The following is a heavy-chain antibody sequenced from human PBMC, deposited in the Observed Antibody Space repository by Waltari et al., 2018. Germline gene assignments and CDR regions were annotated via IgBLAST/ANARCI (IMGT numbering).Heavy chain of an antibody. CDR3: ARFGSLAYCGGDCYYAFDI. D-gene: IGHD2-21*01. CDR1: GYTFTGYY. CDR2: INPNSGGT. Sequence: QVQLVQSGAEVKKPGASVKVSCKASGYTFTGYYMHWVRQAPGQGLEWMGWINPNSGGTNYAPKFQDRVTMTRDTSISTAYMELSRLRSDDTAVYYCARFGSLAYCGGDCYYAFDIWGQGTMVTVSS. V-gene: IGHV1-2*02. J-gene: IGHJ3*02.